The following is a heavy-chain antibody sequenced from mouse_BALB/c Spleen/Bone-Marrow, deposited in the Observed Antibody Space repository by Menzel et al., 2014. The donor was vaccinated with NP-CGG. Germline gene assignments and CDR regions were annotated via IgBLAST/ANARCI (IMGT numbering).Heavy chain of an antibody. V-gene: IGHV1S34*01. Sequence: LVKTGASVKISCKASGYSFTGYYMHWVMQSHGKSLEWIGYISCYNGATSYNQKFKGKATFTVDTSSSTAYMQFNSLTSEDSAVYYCATGSSYWYFDVWGAGTTVTVSS. CDR1: GYSFTGYY. J-gene: IGHJ1*01. D-gene: IGHD1-1*01. CDR3: ATGSSYWYFDV. CDR2: ISCYNGAT.